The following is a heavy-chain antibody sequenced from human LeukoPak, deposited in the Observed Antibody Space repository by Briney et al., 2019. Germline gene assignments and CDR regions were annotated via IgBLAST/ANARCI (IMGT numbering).Heavy chain of an antibody. CDR2: IYPGDSDT. Sequence: GESLKISCKGSEYTFTSYWIGWVRQMSGKGLEWMGIIYPGDSDTRYSPSFQGQVTISADKSISTAYLQWSSLKASDTAMYYCARLPKGVGVQKYFDYWGQGTLVTVSS. CDR3: ARLPKGVGVQKYFDY. CDR1: EYTFTSYW. J-gene: IGHJ4*02. D-gene: IGHD1-26*01. V-gene: IGHV5-51*01.